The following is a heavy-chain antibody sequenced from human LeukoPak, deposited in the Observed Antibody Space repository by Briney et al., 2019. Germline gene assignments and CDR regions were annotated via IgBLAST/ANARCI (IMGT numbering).Heavy chain of an antibody. CDR2: IIPIFGTA. CDR3: ASARRGSDSYRAFDY. D-gene: IGHD3-22*01. CDR1: GGTFSSYA. J-gene: IGHJ4*02. Sequence: SVKVSRKASGGTFSSYAISWVRQAPGQGLEWMGGIIPIFGTANYAQKFRGRVTITADESTSTAYMELSSLRSEDTALYYCASARRGSDSYRAFDYWGQGTLVTVSS. V-gene: IGHV1-69*13.